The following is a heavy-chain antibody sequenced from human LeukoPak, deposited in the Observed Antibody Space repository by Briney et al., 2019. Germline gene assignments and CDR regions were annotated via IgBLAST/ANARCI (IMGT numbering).Heavy chain of an antibody. CDR3: ARAGIQLWFGNWFDP. J-gene: IGHJ5*02. CDR1: GGTFSSYA. V-gene: IGHV1-69*04. Sequence: SVKVSCKASGGTFSSYAISWVRQAPGQGLEWMGRIIPILGIANYAQKFQGRVTITADKSTSTAYMELSSLRSEDTAVCYCARAGIQLWFGNWFDPWGQGTLVTVSS. D-gene: IGHD5-18*01. CDR2: IIPILGIA.